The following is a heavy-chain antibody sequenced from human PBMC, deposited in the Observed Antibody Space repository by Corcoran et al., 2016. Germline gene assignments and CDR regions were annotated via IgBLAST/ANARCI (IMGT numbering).Heavy chain of an antibody. Sequence: QMQLVQSGPEVKKPGTSVKVSCKASGFTFTSSAVQWVRQARGQRLEWIGWIVVGSGNTNYAQKFQERVTITRDMSTSTAYMELSSLRSKETAMYYCAAVTDDSSGYLDAFDIWGQGTMVTVSS. D-gene: IGHD3-22*01. CDR1: GFTFTSSA. CDR3: AAVTDDSSGYLDAFDI. V-gene: IGHV1-58*01. J-gene: IGHJ3*02. CDR2: IVVGSGNT.